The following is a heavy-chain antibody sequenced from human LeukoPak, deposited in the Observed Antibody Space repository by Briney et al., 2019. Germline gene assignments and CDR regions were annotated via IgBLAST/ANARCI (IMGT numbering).Heavy chain of an antibody. D-gene: IGHD3-10*01. CDR3: ARVRSYYGSVTGKSYYFDY. CDR2: VSSSEGT. CDR1: GDSISTNY. J-gene: IGHJ4*02. V-gene: IGHV4-59*01. Sequence: SETLSLTCAVSGDSISTNYWGWIRQSPGEGLEWIGYVSSSEGTNYNPSLKSRVTILIHTSSNHFSLKVNSMTAADTAVYYCARVRSYYGSVTGKSYYFDYWGRGTVVTVSS.